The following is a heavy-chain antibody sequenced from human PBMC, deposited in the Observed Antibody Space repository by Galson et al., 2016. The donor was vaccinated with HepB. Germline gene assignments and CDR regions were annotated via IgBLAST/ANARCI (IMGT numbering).Heavy chain of an antibody. CDR1: GGSISSDYY. J-gene: IGHJ6*03. CDR2: IYSGEDT. Sequence: SETLSLTCIVSGGSISSDYYWGWIRQPPGRGLEWIGSIYSGEDTYYNPSLKSRVTISVDTSRNQFSLRLDSGTAADTGVYYCATGIVVAGKYYYHYMDVWGKGTTVTVSS. D-gene: IGHD6-19*01. CDR3: ATGIVVAGKYYYHYMDV. V-gene: IGHV4-39*01.